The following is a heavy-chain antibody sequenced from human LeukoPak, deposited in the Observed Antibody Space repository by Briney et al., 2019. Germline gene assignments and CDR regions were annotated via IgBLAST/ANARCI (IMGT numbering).Heavy chain of an antibody. V-gene: IGHV1-18*01. D-gene: IGHD3-10*01. Sequence: ASVKVSCKASGYTFTSYGISWVRQAPGQGLEWMGWISAYDGDTNYAQKPQGRVTMTTDTSTSTAYMELRSLRSDDTAVYFCARDYYGTPPLDYWGQGTLVTVSS. CDR2: ISAYDGDT. CDR3: ARDYYGTPPLDY. CDR1: GYTFTSYG. J-gene: IGHJ4*02.